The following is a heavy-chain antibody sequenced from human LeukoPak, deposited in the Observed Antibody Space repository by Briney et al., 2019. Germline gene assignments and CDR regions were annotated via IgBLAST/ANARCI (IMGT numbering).Heavy chain of an antibody. J-gene: IGHJ5*02. V-gene: IGHV4-59*01. CDR3: ARDKGSSRYGDWFDP. D-gene: IGHD6-13*01. CDR1: GGSISSYY. Sequence: SETLSLTCTVSGGSISSYYWSWIRQPPGKGLEWIGYIYYSGSTNYNPSLKSRVTISVDTSKNQFSLKLSSVTAADTAVYYCARDKGSSRYGDWFDPWGQGTLVTVSS. CDR2: IYYSGST.